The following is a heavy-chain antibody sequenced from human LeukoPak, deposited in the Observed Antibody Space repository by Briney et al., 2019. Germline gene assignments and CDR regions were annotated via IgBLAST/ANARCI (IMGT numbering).Heavy chain of an antibody. CDR1: GFTFSNSW. V-gene: IGHV3-74*01. CDR2: IKSDGIDT. J-gene: IGHJ4*02. D-gene: IGHD1-26*01. CDR3: VRDGSYKFDY. Sequence: GGSLRLSCEVSGFTFSNSWMHWVRQTPGKGLVWVSRIKSDGIDTLYADPVKGRFTISRDNAKNTVYLQMNSLRVEDTAVYYCVRDGSYKFDYWGQGTLVTVSS.